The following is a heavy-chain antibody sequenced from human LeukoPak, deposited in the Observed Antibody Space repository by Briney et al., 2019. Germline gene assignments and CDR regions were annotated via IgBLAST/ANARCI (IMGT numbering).Heavy chain of an antibody. CDR2: IIPIFGTA. J-gene: IGHJ3*02. D-gene: IGHD3-22*01. CDR3: ARAPDSSGTNNDAFDI. CDR1: GGTFSSYA. V-gene: IGHV1-69*06. Sequence: ASVKVSCKASGGTFSSYAISWVRQAPGQGLEWMGGIIPIFGTANYAQKFQGRVTITADKSTSTAYMELSSLRSEDTAVYYCARAPDSSGTNNDAFDIWGQGTMVTVSS.